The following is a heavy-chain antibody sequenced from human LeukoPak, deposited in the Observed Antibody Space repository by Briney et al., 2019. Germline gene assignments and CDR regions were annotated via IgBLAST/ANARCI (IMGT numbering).Heavy chain of an antibody. J-gene: IGHJ5*02. CDR2: INAGNDNT. Sequence: ASVKVSCKASGYTFTSYAMHWVRQAPGQRLEWMGWINAGNDNTKYSQKFQGRVTITRDTSASTAYMELSSLRSEDTAVYYCARDLGFCTGGTCYPNWFDPWGQGTLVTVSS. V-gene: IGHV1-3*01. CDR1: GYTFTSYA. CDR3: ARDLGFCTGGTCYPNWFDP. D-gene: IGHD2-15*01.